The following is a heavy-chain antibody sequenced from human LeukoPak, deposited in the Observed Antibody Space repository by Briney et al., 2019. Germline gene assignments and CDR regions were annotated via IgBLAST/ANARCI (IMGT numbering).Heavy chain of an antibody. CDR3: ARDRVGATKDDY. Sequence: ASVKVSCKASGYTFTGYYMHWVRQAPGQGLEWMGWINPNSGGTNYAQKFQGRVTMTRDTSTSTAYMELRSLRSDDTAVYYCARDRVGATKDDYWGQGTLVTVSS. CDR1: GYTFTGYY. D-gene: IGHD1-26*01. CDR2: INPNSGGT. V-gene: IGHV1-2*02. J-gene: IGHJ4*02.